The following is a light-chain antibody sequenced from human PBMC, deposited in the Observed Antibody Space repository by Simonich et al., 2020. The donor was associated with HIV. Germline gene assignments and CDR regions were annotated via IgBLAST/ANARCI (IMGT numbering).Light chain of an antibody. CDR3: QQYYSTPYT. CDR2: WAS. V-gene: IGKV4-1*01. J-gene: IGKJ2*01. CDR1: QSGLYRSNNKNY. Sequence: DIVIMQSPDSLAVSLGERSTINYKSSQSGLYRSNNKNYLAGYQQKPGQPPKLLIYWASTRESGVPDRFSGSGSGTDFTLTISSLQTEDVALYYCQQYYSTPYTFGQGTKVEIK.